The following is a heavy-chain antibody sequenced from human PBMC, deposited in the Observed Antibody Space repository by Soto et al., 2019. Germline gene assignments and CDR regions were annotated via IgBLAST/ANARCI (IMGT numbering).Heavy chain of an antibody. V-gene: IGHV1-58*01. CDR2: IVVGSGNT. J-gene: IGHJ3*02. D-gene: IGHD5-18*01. CDR1: GFTFTSSA. CDR3: AEGPVEMDTKRIDAFDI. Sequence: QMQLVQSGPEVKKPGTSVKVSCKASGFTFTSSAVQWVRQARGQRLEWIGWIVVGSGNTNYAQKFQERVTITRDMSTSTAYMERGSLRSEDTAVYYYAEGPVEMDTKRIDAFDIWDQGTMVTVSS.